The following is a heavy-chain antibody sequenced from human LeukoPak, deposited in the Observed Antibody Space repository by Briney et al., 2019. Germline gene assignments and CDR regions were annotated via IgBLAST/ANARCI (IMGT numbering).Heavy chain of an antibody. V-gene: IGHV4-38-2*02. CDR3: ARDHSTVNYYYYYYMDV. J-gene: IGHJ6*03. CDR1: GYSISSCDY. CDR2: SCNSGST. Sequence: SGTLSLSCTVSGYSISSCDYCGWSQQPPGKGLQWIGSSCNSGSTYYNPSLKSRVTISVDKSKNQFSLKLSSVTAADTAVYYCARDHSTVNYYYYYYMDVWGKGTTVTVSS. D-gene: IGHD4-11*01.